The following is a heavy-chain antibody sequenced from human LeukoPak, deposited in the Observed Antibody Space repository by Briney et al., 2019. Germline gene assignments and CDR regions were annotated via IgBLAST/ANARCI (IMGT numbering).Heavy chain of an antibody. CDR2: IYYSGST. CDR3: ASLSDGRVNWADYYYMDV. CDR1: GGSFSSYY. V-gene: IGHV4-59*01. Sequence: PSETLSLTWAVDGGSFSSYYWSWIRQPPGKGLEWSGYIYYSGSTNYNPSLKSRVTISVDTSKNQFSLKLSSVTAADTAVYYCASLSDGRVNWADYYYMDVWGKGATVTVSS. J-gene: IGHJ6*03. D-gene: IGHD7-27*01.